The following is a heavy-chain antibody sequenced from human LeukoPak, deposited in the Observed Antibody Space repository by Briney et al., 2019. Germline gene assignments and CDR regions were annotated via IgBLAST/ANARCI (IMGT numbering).Heavy chain of an antibody. V-gene: IGHV3-23*01. CDR2: IPGSGGTT. Sequence: GGSLRLSCVASGFTFSSYAMSWVRQAPGKGLEWVSVIPGSGGTTYYADSVKGRFTISRDNSKNTLYLQMSSLRVEDTAVYYCAKDRWTTVVRDLDYWGQGTLVTVSS. J-gene: IGHJ4*02. CDR1: GFTFSSYA. D-gene: IGHD4-23*01. CDR3: AKDRWTTVVRDLDY.